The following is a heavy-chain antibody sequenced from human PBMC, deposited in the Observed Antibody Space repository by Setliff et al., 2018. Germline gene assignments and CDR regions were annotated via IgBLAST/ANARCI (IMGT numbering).Heavy chain of an antibody. Sequence: ASVKVSCKASGYIFAGYYMHWVRQTPGQGLEWMGWINPSSGGANYAQKFQGRVAITTDTSTSTAYMELRSLTSDDTAVYYCSRLVRYCTTTTCQRASGAEFWGQGTLVTVSS. CDR2: INPSSGGA. CDR3: SRLVRYCTTTTCQRASGAEF. J-gene: IGHJ4*02. D-gene: IGHD2-8*01. CDR1: GYIFAGYY. V-gene: IGHV1-2*02.